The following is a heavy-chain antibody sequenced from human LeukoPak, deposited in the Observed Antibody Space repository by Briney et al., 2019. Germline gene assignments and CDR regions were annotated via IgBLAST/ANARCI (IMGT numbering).Heavy chain of an antibody. V-gene: IGHV3-33*06. J-gene: IGHJ6*03. CDR2: IWYDGSNK. Sequence: PGRSLRLSCAASGFTFSSHGMHWVRQAPGKGLEWVAVIWYDGSNKYYADSVKGRFTISRDNSKNTLYLQMNSLRAEDTAVYYCAKILAPYYYYYMDVWGKGTTVTVSS. CDR3: AKILAPYYYYYMDV. CDR1: GFTFSSHG.